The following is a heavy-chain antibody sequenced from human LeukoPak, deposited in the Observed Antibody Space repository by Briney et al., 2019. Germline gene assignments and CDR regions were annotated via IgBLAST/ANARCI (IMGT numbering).Heavy chain of an antibody. Sequence: GGSLRLSCAASGFTFSSYTMNWVRQAPGKGLEWVSSISTSSIYIYYADSVKGRFTLSRDNAKNSLYLQMNSLRAEDTAVYYCARDLSGVTGYTYGRGIDYWGQGTLVTVSS. CDR3: ARDLSGVTGYTYGRGIDY. CDR2: ISTSSIYI. J-gene: IGHJ4*02. D-gene: IGHD5-18*01. CDR1: GFTFSSYT. V-gene: IGHV3-21*01.